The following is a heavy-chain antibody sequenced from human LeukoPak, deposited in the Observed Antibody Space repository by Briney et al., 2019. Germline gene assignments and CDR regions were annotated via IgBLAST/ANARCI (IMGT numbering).Heavy chain of an antibody. V-gene: IGHV3-7*01. CDR3: AREVAGSSGWYGPYYFDY. CDR2: IKQDGSEK. J-gene: IGHJ4*02. CDR1: GFTFSSYW. Sequence: GGSLRLSCAASGFTFSSYWMSWVRQAPGKGLEWVANIKQDGSEKYYVDSVKGRFTISRDNAKNSLYLQMNSLRAEDTAVYYCAREVAGSSGWYGPYYFDYWGQGTLVTVSS. D-gene: IGHD6-19*01.